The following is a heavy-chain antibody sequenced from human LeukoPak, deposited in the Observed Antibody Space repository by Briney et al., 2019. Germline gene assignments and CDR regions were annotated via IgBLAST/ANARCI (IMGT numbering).Heavy chain of an antibody. D-gene: IGHD3-3*01. CDR2: IDSSGTTI. Sequence: GGSLRLSCAVSGFTFSRYTMNWVRQAPGEGLEWVSYIDSSGTTIYYADSVKGRFTISRDNAKNSLFLQMNSLRAEDTAVYYCASQSYYDFWSGYPKALDYWGQGTLVTVSS. CDR1: GFTFSRYT. CDR3: ASQSYYDFWSGYPKALDY. V-gene: IGHV3-48*01. J-gene: IGHJ4*02.